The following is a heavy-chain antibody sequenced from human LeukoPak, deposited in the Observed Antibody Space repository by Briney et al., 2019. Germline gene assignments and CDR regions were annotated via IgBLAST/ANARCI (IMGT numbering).Heavy chain of an antibody. V-gene: IGHV4-59*03. J-gene: IGHJ5*02. Sequence: SETLSLTCTVSGGSTTNYYWSWIRQPPGKGLEWIGYIHNGGSTNHDPSLRSRVTISVDTSKTQFSLKVTSVTAADTAVYYCSRSVAPGAWFDPWGQGTLVTVSA. CDR2: IHNGGST. CDR3: SRSVAPGAWFDP. D-gene: IGHD6-6*01. CDR1: GGSTTNYY.